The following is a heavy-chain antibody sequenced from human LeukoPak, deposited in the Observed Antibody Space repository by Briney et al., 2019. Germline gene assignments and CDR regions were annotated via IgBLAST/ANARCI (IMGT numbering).Heavy chain of an antibody. Sequence: GGSLRLSCAASGFTFSSYAMSWVRQAPGKGLEWVSAISGSGGSTYYADSVKGRFTISRDNSKNTLYLQMNSLRAEDTAVYYCAKDPVYYDSSGYRPDYWGQGTLVTVSS. CDR1: GFTFSSYA. J-gene: IGHJ4*02. CDR2: ISGSGGST. D-gene: IGHD3-22*01. CDR3: AKDPVYYDSSGYRPDY. V-gene: IGHV3-23*01.